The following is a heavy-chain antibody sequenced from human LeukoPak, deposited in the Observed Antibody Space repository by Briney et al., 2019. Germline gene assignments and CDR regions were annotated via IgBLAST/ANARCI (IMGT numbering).Heavy chain of an antibody. Sequence: ASVKVSCKASGYTFTSYYMHWVRQAPSKELEWMGIINPSGGSTSYAQKFQGRVTMTRDTSTSTVYMELSSLRSEDTAVYYCAREDSSGWYVFDYWGQGTLVTVSS. J-gene: IGHJ4*02. D-gene: IGHD6-19*01. CDR2: INPSGGST. CDR1: GYTFTSYY. CDR3: AREDSSGWYVFDY. V-gene: IGHV1-46*01.